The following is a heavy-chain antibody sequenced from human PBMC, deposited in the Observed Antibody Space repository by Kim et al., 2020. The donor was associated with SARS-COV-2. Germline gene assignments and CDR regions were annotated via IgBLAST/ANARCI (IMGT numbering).Heavy chain of an antibody. J-gene: IGHJ4*02. V-gene: IGHV3-23*01. D-gene: IGHD2-21*01. CDR2: ISHRGGGT. CDR3: TGHGGNSF. CDR1: GFTFSINA. Sequence: GGSLRLSCAASGFTFSINAMSWVRQAPGKGLEWVSSISHRGGGTYADSVKGRFTISRDNSKNTVYLQMNSLRAEDTALYFCTGHGGNSFWGQGTLVTVSS.